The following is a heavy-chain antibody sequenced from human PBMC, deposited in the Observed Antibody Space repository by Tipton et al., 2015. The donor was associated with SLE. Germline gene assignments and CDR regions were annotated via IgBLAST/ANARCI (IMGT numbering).Heavy chain of an antibody. CDR1: GGSISSGTHS. Sequence: SLTCAVSGGSISSGTHSWSWIRQPPGKGLEWLGYFFHSGSTYYSPSLNSRVTMSVDTSKNQFSLRLTSVTAADSAVYYCAREVYGRFPIWGQGALVTVSS. CDR3: AREVYGRFPI. J-gene: IGHJ4*02. D-gene: IGHD3-10*01. CDR2: FFHSGST. V-gene: IGHV4-30-2*01.